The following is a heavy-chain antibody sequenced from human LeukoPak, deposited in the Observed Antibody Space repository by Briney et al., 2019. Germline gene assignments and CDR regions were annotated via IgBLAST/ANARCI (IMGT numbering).Heavy chain of an antibody. CDR1: GFTFSSYS. CDR3: ARGDNYGYRY. J-gene: IGHJ4*02. V-gene: IGHV4-34*01. Sequence: GSLRLSCAASGFTFSSYSMNWVRQAPGKGLEWIGEINHRGSTNYNPSLKSRVTISVDTSKNQFSLRLSPVTAADTAVYYCARGDNYGYRYWGQGNLVTVSS. D-gene: IGHD5-18*01. CDR2: INHRGST.